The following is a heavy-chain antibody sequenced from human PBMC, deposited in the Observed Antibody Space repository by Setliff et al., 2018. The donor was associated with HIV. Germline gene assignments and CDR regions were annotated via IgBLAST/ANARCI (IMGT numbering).Heavy chain of an antibody. Sequence: ASVKVSCKVSGYTLTEVSIHWVRQAPGKGLEGMGGFDPEDDETVYAQKFQGRVTMTEDTSTDTAYMELSSLTSEDTAMDYCATIRAYYYDSSGQEYFQHWGHGSLVTVSS. CDR2: FDPEDDET. CDR1: GYTLTEVS. V-gene: IGHV1-24*01. J-gene: IGHJ1*01. CDR3: ATIRAYYYDSSGQEYFQH. D-gene: IGHD3-22*01.